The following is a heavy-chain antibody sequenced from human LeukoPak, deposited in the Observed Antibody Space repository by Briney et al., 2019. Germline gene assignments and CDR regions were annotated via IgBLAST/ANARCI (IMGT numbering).Heavy chain of an antibody. V-gene: IGHV3-23*01. Sequence: GGSLRLSCAASGFTFSSYAMSWVRQAPGKGLEWVSAISGSGGSTYYADSVKGRFTISRDNSKNTLHLQMNSLRAEDTAVYYCAKDQGRHCSSTSRYTDILTGPFGYWGQGTLVTVSS. CDR1: GFTFSSYA. CDR2: ISGSGGST. CDR3: AKDQGRHCSSTSRYTDILTGPFGY. J-gene: IGHJ4*02. D-gene: IGHD2-2*02.